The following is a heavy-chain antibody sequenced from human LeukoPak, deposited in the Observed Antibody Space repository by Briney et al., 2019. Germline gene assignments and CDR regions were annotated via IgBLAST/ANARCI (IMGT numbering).Heavy chain of an antibody. CDR3: ARDQPYFDK. J-gene: IGHJ4*02. CDR2: IYYSGST. CDR1: GGSISSSSYY. Sequence: SETLSLTCTVSGGSISSSSYYWGWIRQPPGKGLEWIGSIYYSGSTYYNPSLKSRVTISVDTSKNQFSLKLSSVTAADTAVYYCARDQPYFDKWGQGTLVTVSS. V-gene: IGHV4-39*02.